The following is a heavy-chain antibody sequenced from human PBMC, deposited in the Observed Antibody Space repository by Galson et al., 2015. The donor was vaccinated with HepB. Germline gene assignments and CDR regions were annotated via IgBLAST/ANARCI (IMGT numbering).Heavy chain of an antibody. CDR1: GFTSCSYA. Sequence: SLRLSCAASGFTSCSYAMSWVRQAPGKGVEWVSGVGGSGGRKYKAESVKGRFTISRDNSKNTLYLQMNSLRAEDTAVYYCFLGYCSSTSCYTDSYYYGMDVWGQGTTVTVSS. D-gene: IGHD2-2*02. CDR2: VGGSGGRK. J-gene: IGHJ6*02. CDR3: FLGYCSSTSCYTDSYYYGMDV. V-gene: IGHV3-23*01.